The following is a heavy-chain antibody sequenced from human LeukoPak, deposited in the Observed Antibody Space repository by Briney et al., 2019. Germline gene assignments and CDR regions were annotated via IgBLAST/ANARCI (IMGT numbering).Heavy chain of an antibody. J-gene: IGHJ4*02. Sequence: GGSLRLSCAASGFTFRNYWMSWVHQAPGKGLEWVANIRQDGSEKNYVDSVKGRFTISRDDAKTSLYLQMNSLRAEDTALYYCARLSTVDFWSPFDYWGQGTLVTVSS. V-gene: IGHV3-7*05. CDR1: GFTFRNYW. CDR2: IRQDGSEK. D-gene: IGHD3-3*01. CDR3: ARLSTVDFWSPFDY.